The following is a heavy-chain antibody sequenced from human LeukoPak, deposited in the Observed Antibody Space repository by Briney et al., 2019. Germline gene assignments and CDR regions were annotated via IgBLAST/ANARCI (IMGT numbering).Heavy chain of an antibody. D-gene: IGHD2-8*01. CDR2: MNPNSGNT. Sequence: ASVKVSCKASGYTFTSYDINWVRQATGQGLEWMGWMNPNSGNTGYAQKFQGRVTMTRNTSISTAYMELSSLRSEDTAVYYCARGYCTNGVCYLYYYCYYGMDVWGQGTTVTVSS. J-gene: IGHJ6*02. CDR3: ARGYCTNGVCYLYYYCYYGMDV. CDR1: GYTFTSYD. V-gene: IGHV1-8*01.